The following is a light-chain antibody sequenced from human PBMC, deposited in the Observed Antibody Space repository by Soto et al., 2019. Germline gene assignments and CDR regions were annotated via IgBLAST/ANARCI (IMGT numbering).Light chain of an antibody. CDR2: DAS. J-gene: IGKJ4*01. CDR3: QQCRNWPLT. Sequence: EIVMTQSPATLSVSPGEGATLSCKASQNVYNNLAWYQQRPGQPPRLLISDASTRATGISARFSGSGYGTDFTLTISSLQSEDFAVYFCQQCRNWPLTFGGGTKVEIK. V-gene: IGKV3-15*01. CDR1: QNVYNN.